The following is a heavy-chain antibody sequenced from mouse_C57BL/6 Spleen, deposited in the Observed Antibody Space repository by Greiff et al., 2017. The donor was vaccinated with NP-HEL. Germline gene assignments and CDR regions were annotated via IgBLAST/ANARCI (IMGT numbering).Heavy chain of an antibody. CDR2: IYPGSGST. D-gene: IGHD2-4*01. J-gene: IGHJ3*01. CDR1: GYTFTSYW. CDR3: ARKGNYDYGVAY. Sequence: QVQLQQSGAELVKPGASVKMSCKASGYTFTSYWITWVKQRPGQGLEWIEDIYPGSGSTNYNEKFKSKATLTVDTSSSTAYMQLSSLTSEDSAVYYCARKGNYDYGVAYWGQGTLVTVSA. V-gene: IGHV1-55*01.